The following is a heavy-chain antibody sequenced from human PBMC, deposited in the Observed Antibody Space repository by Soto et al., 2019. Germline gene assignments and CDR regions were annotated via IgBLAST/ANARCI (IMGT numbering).Heavy chain of an antibody. V-gene: IGHV3-23*01. CDR1: GFTFSSYA. Sequence: EEQLLESGGGLVQPGGSLRLSCAASGFTFSSYAMSWVRQAPGKGLEWVSAISGSGATTYHADSVKGRFTISRENSTNTLYLKMNSRRAEDTSVYYCAKAPYSGSTFYYYGMDVWGRGTTVTVSS. D-gene: IGHD6-6*01. J-gene: IGHJ6*02. CDR3: AKAPYSGSTFYYYGMDV. CDR2: ISGSGATT.